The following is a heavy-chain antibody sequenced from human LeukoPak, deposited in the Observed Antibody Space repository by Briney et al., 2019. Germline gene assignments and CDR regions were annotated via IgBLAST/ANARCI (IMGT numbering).Heavy chain of an antibody. J-gene: IGHJ6*02. V-gene: IGHV3-53*01. Sequence: GGSLRLSCAASGFTVSSNYMSWVRQAPGKGLEWVSVIYSGGSTYYADSVKGRFTISRDNSKNTLYLQMNSPRAEDTAVYYCARDGYSSGWYGSYYYYYGMDVWGQGTTVTVSS. CDR2: IYSGGST. CDR3: ARDGYSSGWYGSYYYYYGMDV. D-gene: IGHD6-19*01. CDR1: GFTVSSNY.